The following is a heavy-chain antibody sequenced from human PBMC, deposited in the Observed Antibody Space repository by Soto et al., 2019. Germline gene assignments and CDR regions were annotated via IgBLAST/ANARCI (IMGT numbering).Heavy chain of an antibody. CDR3: ARSAGTTGVGVWSDP. D-gene: IGHD4-17*01. CDR2: IWYDGTTK. J-gene: IGHJ5*02. Sequence: QVQLVESGGGVVQPGRSLRLSCAASGFTFSSRAMHWVRQAPGKGLEWVAVIWYDGTTKYYADSVKGRFTISRDNSKNTLYLQMNGLRAEDTAVYFCARSAGTTGVGVWSDPWGQGTLVTVSS. CDR1: GFTFSSRA. V-gene: IGHV3-33*01.